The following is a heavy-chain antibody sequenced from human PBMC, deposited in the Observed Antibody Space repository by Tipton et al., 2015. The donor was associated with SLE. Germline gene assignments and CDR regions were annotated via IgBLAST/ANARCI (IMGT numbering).Heavy chain of an antibody. Sequence: TLSLTCTVSGGSIGSYYWSWMRQAPGKGLEWIGYIFYGGTANYNPSLKSRVALSVDKSKNQFSLNLRSVTVADTAVYYCASELLRDYFSAWGPDYWGQGTLVTVSA. J-gene: IGHJ4*02. CDR2: IFYGGTA. CDR1: GGSIGSYY. D-gene: IGHD6-19*01. V-gene: IGHV4-59*12. CDR3: ASELLRDYFSAWGPDY.